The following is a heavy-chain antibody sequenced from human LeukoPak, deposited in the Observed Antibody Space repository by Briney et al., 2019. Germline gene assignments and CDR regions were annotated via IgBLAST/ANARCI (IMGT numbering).Heavy chain of an antibody. CDR2: IWFDGRSE. CDR1: GFTFSSYA. J-gene: IGHJ4*02. Sequence: GGSLRLSCAASGFTFSSYAMHWVRQAPGKGLEWVALIWFDGRSEHYADSVRGRFTISRDTSKNILYLQMRSLRVEDTAVYFCAREFGLKSEIDFWGQGTLVTVSS. D-gene: IGHD3-16*01. V-gene: IGHV3-33*08. CDR3: AREFGLKSEIDF.